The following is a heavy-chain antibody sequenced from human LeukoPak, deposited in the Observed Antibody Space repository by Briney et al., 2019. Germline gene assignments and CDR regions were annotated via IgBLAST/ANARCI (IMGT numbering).Heavy chain of an antibody. J-gene: IGHJ3*02. CDR2: IYTGNGNI. D-gene: IGHD5-12*01. CDR3: ARHAIVATANDAFDI. Sequence: ASVKVSCKASGYTFTRFNIHWVRQAPGQGLEWMGWIYTGNGNIKYSQKFRDRGTITRDTSATTAFMELSSLRSEDTAVYYCARHAIVATANDAFDIWGQGTMVTVSS. V-gene: IGHV1-3*04. CDR1: GYTFTRFN.